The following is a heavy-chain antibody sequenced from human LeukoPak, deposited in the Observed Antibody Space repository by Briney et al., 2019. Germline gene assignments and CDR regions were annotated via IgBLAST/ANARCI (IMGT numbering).Heavy chain of an antibody. V-gene: IGHV5-51*01. Sequence: GESLKISCKGSGYSFTSYWIGWVRQMPGKGLEWMGIIYPGDSDTRYSPSFQGQVTISADKSISTAYLQWSSLKASDTAMYYCARHPAPNYDFWSGSNWFDPWGQGTLVTVSS. CDR3: ARHPAPNYDFWSGSNWFDP. J-gene: IGHJ5*02. D-gene: IGHD3-3*01. CDR2: IYPGDSDT. CDR1: GYSFTSYW.